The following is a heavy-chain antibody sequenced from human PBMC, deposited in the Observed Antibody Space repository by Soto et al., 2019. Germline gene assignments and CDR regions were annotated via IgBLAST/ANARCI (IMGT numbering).Heavy chain of an antibody. V-gene: IGHV1-18*01. CDR1: GYTFTSYG. CDR3: ATSYLGYCSGGSCLSY. CDR2: ISAYNGNT. J-gene: IGHJ4*02. Sequence: QVPLVQSGAEVKKPGASVKVSCKASGYTFTSYGISWVRQAPGQGLEWMGWISAYNGNTNYAQKLQGRVTMTTDTSTSTAYMELRSLRSDDTAVYYCATSYLGYCSGGSCLSYWGQGTLVTVSS. D-gene: IGHD2-15*01.